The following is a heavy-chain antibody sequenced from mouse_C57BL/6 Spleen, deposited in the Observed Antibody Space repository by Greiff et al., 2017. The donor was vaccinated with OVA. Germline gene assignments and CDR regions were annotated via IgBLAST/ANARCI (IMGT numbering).Heavy chain of an antibody. CDR3: TGTIYDGYSWFAY. CDR1: GFTFSDAW. Sequence: EVKLEESGGGLVQPGGSMKLSCAASGFTFSDAWMDWVRQSPEKGLEWVAEIRNKANNHATYYAESVKGRFTISRDDSKSSVYLQMNSLRAEDTGIYYCTGTIYDGYSWFAYWGQGTLVTVSA. J-gene: IGHJ3*01. D-gene: IGHD2-3*01. CDR2: IRNKANNHAT. V-gene: IGHV6-6*01.